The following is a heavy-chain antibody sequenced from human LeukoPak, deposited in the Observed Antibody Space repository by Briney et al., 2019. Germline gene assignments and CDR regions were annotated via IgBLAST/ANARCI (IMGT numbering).Heavy chain of an antibody. V-gene: IGHV4-34*01. CDR1: GGSFSGYY. CDR2: INHSGST. CDR3: ARDKGYYYDSSGYYYG. J-gene: IGHJ4*02. D-gene: IGHD3-22*01. Sequence: SETLSLTCAVYGGSFSGYYRSWIRQPPGKGLEWIGEINHSGSTNYNPSLKSRVTISVDTSKNQFSLKLSSVTAADTAVYYCARDKGYYYDSSGYYYGWGQGTLVTVSS.